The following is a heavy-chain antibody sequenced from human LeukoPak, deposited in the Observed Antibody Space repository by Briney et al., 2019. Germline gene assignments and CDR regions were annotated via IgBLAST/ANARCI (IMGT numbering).Heavy chain of an antibody. Sequence: GGSLRLSCAASGFTFSSYAMSWVRQAPGKGLEWVSAISGSGGSTYYADSVKGRFTISRDNSKNTLYLQMYSLRAEDTAVYYCAKPQLRYYYDSSGYPYYFDYWGQGTLVTVSS. CDR1: GFTFSSYA. V-gene: IGHV3-23*01. D-gene: IGHD3-22*01. CDR3: AKPQLRYYYDSSGYPYYFDY. J-gene: IGHJ4*02. CDR2: ISGSGGST.